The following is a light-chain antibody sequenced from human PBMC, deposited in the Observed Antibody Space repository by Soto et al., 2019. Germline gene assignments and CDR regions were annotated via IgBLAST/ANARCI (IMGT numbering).Light chain of an antibody. Sequence: DIQMTQTPSSLSASVGDRVTITCQASQDINNCLNWYHQKPGRAPKRLIYAASSLQSGVPSRFSGSGSGTEFTLTISSLQPEDFATYYCLQHNSYPRTFGQGTKVDIK. CDR2: AAS. CDR3: LQHNSYPRT. V-gene: IGKV1-17*01. CDR1: QDINNC. J-gene: IGKJ1*01.